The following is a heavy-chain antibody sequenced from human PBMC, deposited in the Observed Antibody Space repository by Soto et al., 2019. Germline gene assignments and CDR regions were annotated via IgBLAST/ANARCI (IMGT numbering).Heavy chain of an antibody. D-gene: IGHD3-16*01. CDR1: GYTFTSYY. J-gene: IGHJ1*01. CDR2: INPSFFST. CDR3: AREGELYTYTEYFQH. V-gene: IGHV1-46*03. Sequence: ASVKVSCKASGYTFTSYYMHLVRQAPVQVLELIVIINPSFFSTSYSQKFQGRFTITMYTSTITFYIELIILRSDDTSVYYCAREGELYTYTEYFQHWGQGTLVTVSS.